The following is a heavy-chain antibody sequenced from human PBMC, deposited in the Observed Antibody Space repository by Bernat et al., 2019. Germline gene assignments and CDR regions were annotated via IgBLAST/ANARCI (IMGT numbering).Heavy chain of an antibody. CDR1: GGTFSSYA. CDR2: IIPIFGTA. D-gene: IGHD6-13*01. J-gene: IGHJ5*02. Sequence: QVQLVQSGAEVKKPGSSVKVSCKASGGTFSSYAISWARQAPGQGLEWMGGIIPIFGTANYAQKFQGRVTITADESTSTAYMELSSLRSEDTAVYYCARDRDSSSWYGWFDPWGQGTLVTVSS. V-gene: IGHV1-69*01. CDR3: ARDRDSSSWYGWFDP.